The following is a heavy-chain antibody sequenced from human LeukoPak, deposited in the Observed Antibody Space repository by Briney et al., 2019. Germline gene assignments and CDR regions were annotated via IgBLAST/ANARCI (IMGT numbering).Heavy chain of an antibody. J-gene: IGHJ4*02. V-gene: IGHV3-23*01. Sequence: GSLRLSCAASGFTSSSYAMSWVRQAPGKGLEWVSAIRGSGGSTYYADSVKGRFTISRDNSKNTLYLQMSSLRAEDTAVYYCAKDPSRSGYYLFDYWGLGTLVTVSS. D-gene: IGHD3-22*01. CDR1: GFTSSSYA. CDR2: IRGSGGST. CDR3: AKDPSRSGYYLFDY.